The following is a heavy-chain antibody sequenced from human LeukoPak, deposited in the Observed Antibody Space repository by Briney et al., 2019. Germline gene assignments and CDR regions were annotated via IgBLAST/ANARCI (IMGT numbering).Heavy chain of an antibody. V-gene: IGHV3-48*01. J-gene: IGHJ4*02. Sequence: GGSLRLSCAASGFTFGSYSMNWVRQAPGKGLEWVSYISSSSSTIYYADSVKGRFTISRDNAKNSLYLQMNSLRAEDTAVYYCARALTIAARGAPLDYWGQGTLVTVSS. CDR2: ISSSSSTI. D-gene: IGHD6-6*01. CDR1: GFTFGSYS. CDR3: ARALTIAARGAPLDY.